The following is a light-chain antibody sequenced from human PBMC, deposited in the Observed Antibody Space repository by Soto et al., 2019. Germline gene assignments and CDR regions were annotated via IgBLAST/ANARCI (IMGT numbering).Light chain of an antibody. CDR3: GSYATRSYV. CDR2: EVS. J-gene: IGLJ1*01. V-gene: IGLV2-14*01. Sequence: QSALTQPASVSGSPGQSITISCTGTTSDVGGYNYVSWYQQHPGKAPKLMIYEVSNRPSGISNRFSGSKSGNTASLTISGLQAEDEADYYCGSYATRSYVVGKGTKVTVL. CDR1: TSDVGGYNY.